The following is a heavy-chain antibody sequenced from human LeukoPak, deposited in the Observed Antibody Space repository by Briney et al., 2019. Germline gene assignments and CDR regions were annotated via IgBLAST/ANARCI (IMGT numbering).Heavy chain of an antibody. CDR2: ISISSSYI. CDR1: GFTFSSYS. D-gene: IGHD2-15*01. J-gene: IGHJ5*02. Sequence: GGSLRLSCAASGFTFSSYSMNWVRQAPGKGLEWVSSISISSSYIYYADSVKGRFTISRDNAKNSLYLQMNSLRDDDTAVYYRARDLRVTRYCSGGSCYPVGGFDPWRQGTLVRVPS. V-gene: IGHV3-21*01. CDR3: ARDLRVTRYCSGGSCYPVGGFDP.